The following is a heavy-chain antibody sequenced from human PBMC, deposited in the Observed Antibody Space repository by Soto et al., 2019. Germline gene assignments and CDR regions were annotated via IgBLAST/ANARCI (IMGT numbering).Heavy chain of an antibody. V-gene: IGHV3-21*01. CDR1: GFTFSSYS. D-gene: IGHD5-12*01. J-gene: IGHJ4*02. CDR3: AREVSKYSGYDFDY. Sequence: ESWGGLVKPGGSLRLSCAASGFTFSSYSMNWVRQAPGKGLEWVSSISSSSSYIYYADSVKGRFTISRDNAKNSLYLQMNSLRAEDTAVYYCAREVSKYSGYDFDYWGQGTLVTVSS. CDR2: ISSSSSYI.